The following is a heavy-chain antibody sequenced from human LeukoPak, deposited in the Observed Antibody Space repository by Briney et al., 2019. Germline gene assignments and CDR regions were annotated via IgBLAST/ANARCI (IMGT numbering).Heavy chain of an antibody. CDR1: GFTVSSNY. CDR3: ARAWRDPFRDYYYGMDV. D-gene: IGHD2-21*02. V-gene: IGHV3-66*01. Sequence: PGGSLRLSCAASGFTVSSNYMSWVRQAPVKGLEWVSVIYSGGSTYYADSVKGRFTISRDNSKNTLYLQMNSLRAEDTAVYYCARAWRDPFRDYYYGMDVWGQGTTVTVSS. J-gene: IGHJ6*02. CDR2: IYSGGST.